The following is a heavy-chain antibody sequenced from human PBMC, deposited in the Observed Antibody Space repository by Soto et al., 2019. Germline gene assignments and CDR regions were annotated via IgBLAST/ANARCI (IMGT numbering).Heavy chain of an antibody. D-gene: IGHD3-3*01. CDR2: INHSGST. V-gene: IGHV4-34*01. J-gene: IGHJ5*02. Sequence: NPSETLSLTCAVYGGSFSGYYWSWIRQPPGKGLEWIGEINHSGSTNYNPSLKSRVTISVDTSKNQFSLKLSSVTAADTAVYYCARTVGNYDFWSGYYRWFDPWGQGTLVTVSS. CDR3: ARTVGNYDFWSGYYRWFDP. CDR1: GGSFSGYY.